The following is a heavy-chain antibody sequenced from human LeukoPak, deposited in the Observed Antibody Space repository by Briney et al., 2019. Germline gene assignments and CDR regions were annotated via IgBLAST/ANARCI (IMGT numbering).Heavy chain of an antibody. D-gene: IGHD3-3*01. CDR1: GGSFSGYY. CDR2: TNHSGST. V-gene: IGHV4-34*01. CDR3: ARHSVLQFLEWLNIDY. Sequence: PSETLSLTCAVYGGSFSGYYWSWIRQPPGKGLEWIGETNHSGSTNYNPSLKSRVTISVDTSKNHFSLKLNSVTAADTAVYYCARHSVLQFLEWLNIDYWGQGALVTVSS. J-gene: IGHJ4*02.